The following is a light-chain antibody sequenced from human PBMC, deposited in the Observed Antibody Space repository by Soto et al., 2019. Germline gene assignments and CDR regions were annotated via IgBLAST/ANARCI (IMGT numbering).Light chain of an antibody. CDR1: QSVSSSY. CDR2: GAS. V-gene: IGKV3D-15*01. Sequence: VVLKQSAGALSLSTGERATLSCRSSQSVSSSYLAWYQQKPGQAPRLLIYGASSRATGIPARFSGSGSGTEFTLTISSLQSEDFAVYYCQQYTNWPITFGQGTRLEIK. CDR3: QQYTNWPIT. J-gene: IGKJ5*01.